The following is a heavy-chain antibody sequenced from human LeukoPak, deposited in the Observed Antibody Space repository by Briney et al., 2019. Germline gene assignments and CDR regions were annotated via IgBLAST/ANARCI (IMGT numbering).Heavy chain of an antibody. CDR3: ARESYHGSGTLYVPYGVDV. CDR2: ISTHNGHT. CDR1: GYTFTSYD. D-gene: IGHD3-10*01. V-gene: IGHV1-18*01. J-gene: IGHJ6*02. Sequence: ASVKVSCKASGYTFTSYDISWVRQVPGQGLEWMGRISTHNGHTNYAQKFQGRVTMTTDTSTSTAYLELKSLRSDDTAFYYCARESYHGSGTLYVPYGVDVWGPGTTVTVSS.